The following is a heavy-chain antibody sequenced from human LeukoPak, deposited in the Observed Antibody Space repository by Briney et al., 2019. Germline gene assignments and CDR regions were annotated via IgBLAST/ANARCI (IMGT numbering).Heavy chain of an antibody. Sequence: SETLSLTCTVSGGSISSGNYYWGWIRQPPGKGLERIGSIYYSGISYYKSSPKSRVTMSVDTSKNQFSLKLSSVTAADTAMYYCARHKDDYDDYVWNYWGQGTLVTASS. CDR3: ARHKDDYDDYVWNY. J-gene: IGHJ4*02. V-gene: IGHV4-39*01. CDR1: GGSISSGNYY. CDR2: IYYSGIS. D-gene: IGHD4-17*01.